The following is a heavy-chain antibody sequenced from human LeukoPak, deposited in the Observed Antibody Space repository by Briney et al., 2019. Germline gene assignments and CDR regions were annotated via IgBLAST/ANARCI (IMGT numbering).Heavy chain of an antibody. CDR1: GFPLSTRGVG. J-gene: IGHJ4*02. CDR3: AHAPADYYGSGYYNLAYFDY. V-gene: IGHV2-5*01. Sequence: SGPTLVNPTQTLTLTCTFSGFPLSTRGVGVAWIRQPPGKALEWLALIYWNDDKRYSPSLKTRLTITKDTSKSQVVLTMTNMDPMDTATYYCAHAPADYYGSGYYNLAYFDYWGQGTLVTVSS. CDR2: IYWNDDK. D-gene: IGHD3-10*01.